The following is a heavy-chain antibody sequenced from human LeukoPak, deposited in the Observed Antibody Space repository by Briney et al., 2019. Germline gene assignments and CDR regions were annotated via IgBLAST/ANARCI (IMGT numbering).Heavy chain of an antibody. V-gene: IGHV4-30-4*07. CDR3: ARRGSRQLLYYFDY. J-gene: IGHJ4*02. D-gene: IGHD6-6*01. CDR2: IYYSGST. CDR1: GGSISSGGYS. Sequence: SQTLSLTCAVSGGSISSGGYSWRWIRQPPGKGLEWIGYIYYSGSTYYSPSLKSRVTISVYTSKNLLSLKLSSVTAADTAVYYCARRGSRQLLYYFDYWGQGTLVTVSS.